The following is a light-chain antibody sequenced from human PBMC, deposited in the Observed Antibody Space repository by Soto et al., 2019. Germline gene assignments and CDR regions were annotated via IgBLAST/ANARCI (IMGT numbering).Light chain of an antibody. CDR2: DVS. CDR1: SSDIGGYTF. V-gene: IGLV2-14*03. Sequence: QSALTQPASVSGSPGQSITISCTGTSSDIGGYTFVSWYQQHPGKAPKLMIFDVSNRPSEVSNRFPGSKSGNTASLAISRLQAEDEAEYYCSSYTSSSTLVVFGGGTQLTVL. J-gene: IGLJ7*01. CDR3: SSYTSSSTLVV.